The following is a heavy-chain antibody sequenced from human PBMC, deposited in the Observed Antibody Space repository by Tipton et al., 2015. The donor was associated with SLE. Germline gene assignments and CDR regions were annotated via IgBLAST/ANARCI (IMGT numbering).Heavy chain of an antibody. V-gene: IGHV3-23*01. CDR3: AKDWGYSSNWHYAFDI. D-gene: IGHD6-13*01. CDR2: LSTSGGST. CDR1: GFTFSNYA. J-gene: IGHJ3*02. Sequence: SLRLSCAASGFTFSNYAMRWVRQAPGKGLEWVSGLSTSGGSTYYANSVKGRFTISRDNSKNTLYLQVNSLRAEDTAVYYCAKDWGYSSNWHYAFDIWGQGTRVTVSS.